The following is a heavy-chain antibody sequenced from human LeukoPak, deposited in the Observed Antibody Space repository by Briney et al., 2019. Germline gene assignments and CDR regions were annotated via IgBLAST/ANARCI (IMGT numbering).Heavy chain of an antibody. V-gene: IGHV3-33*01. J-gene: IGHJ6*02. CDR3: ARAGGSSSWYGGYYYYYGMDV. CDR1: GFTFSSYG. CDR2: IWYDGSNK. Sequence: GRSLRLSCAASGFTFSSYGMHWVRQAPGKGLEWVAVIWYDGSNKYYADSVKGRFTISRDNSKNTLYLQMNSLRAEDTAVYYCARAGGSSSWYGGYYYYYGMDVWGQGTTVTVSS. D-gene: IGHD6-13*01.